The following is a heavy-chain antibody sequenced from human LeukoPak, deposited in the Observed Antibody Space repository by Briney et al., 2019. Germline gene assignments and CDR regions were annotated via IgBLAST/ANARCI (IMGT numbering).Heavy chain of an antibody. CDR1: GYIFTKYG. Sequence: ASVKISCKASGYIFTKYGFTWVRQAPGQGLEWMGWISAYDGYTNHAQKFQGRVTMTTDSSTSTAYMELRSLRSDDTAVYYCARVSGSIVARLAWFDSWGQGTLATVSS. V-gene: IGHV1-18*01. J-gene: IGHJ5*01. CDR2: ISAYDGYT. CDR3: ARVSGSIVARLAWFDS. D-gene: IGHD6-6*01.